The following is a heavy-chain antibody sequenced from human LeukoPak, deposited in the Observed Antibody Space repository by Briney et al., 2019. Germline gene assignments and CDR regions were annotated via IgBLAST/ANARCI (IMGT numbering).Heavy chain of an antibody. V-gene: IGHV3-21*06. CDR1: GFSFSTYS. D-gene: IGHD6-19*01. CDR3: ARWYSSGWYSDY. Sequence: GGSLRLSCAASGFSFSTYSMIWVRQAPGKGLEWVSSVSGTSEYIYYADSVRGRFTISRDNAKNTVYLQMNSLRAEDTAVYYCARWYSSGWYSDYWGQGTLVTVSS. CDR2: VSGTSEYI. J-gene: IGHJ4*02.